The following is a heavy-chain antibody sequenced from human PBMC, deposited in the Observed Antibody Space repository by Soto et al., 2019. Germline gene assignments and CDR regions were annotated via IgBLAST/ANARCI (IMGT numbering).Heavy chain of an antibody. D-gene: IGHD3-9*01. J-gene: IGHJ4*02. V-gene: IGHV1-18*01. CDR1: GYIFNNFG. CDR3: ARDFDFDIDH. CDR2: IYSKTGTI. Sequence: QVQLVQSGAEVQKPGASVKVSSKTSGYIFNNFGITWVRQAPGLGLEWLGWIYSKTGTINFAQKFQGRVTMTTDTSTSTAFMELRSLTFDDSAVYFCARDFDFDIDHWGQGTLVTVS.